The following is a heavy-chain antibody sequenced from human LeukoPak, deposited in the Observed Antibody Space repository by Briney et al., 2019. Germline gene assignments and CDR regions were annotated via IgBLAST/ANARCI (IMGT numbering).Heavy chain of an antibody. CDR1: GYTFTSYD. V-gene: IGHV1-8*01. CDR2: VNTNSGNT. Sequence: GASVTVSCKASGYTFTSYDINWGRQATGQGLEWMGWVNTNSGNTRYAQKFQGRVTMTSNTSISTDYMELSSLRPEDTAVYYCARGALYYYYYMDVWGKGTTVTVPS. J-gene: IGHJ6*03. CDR3: ARGALYYYYYMDV.